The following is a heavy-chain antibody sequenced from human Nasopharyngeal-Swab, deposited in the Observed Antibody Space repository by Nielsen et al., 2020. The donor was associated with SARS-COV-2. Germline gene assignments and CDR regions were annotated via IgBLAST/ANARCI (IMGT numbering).Heavy chain of an antibody. J-gene: IGHJ5*02. CDR2: ISSSGSTI. CDR3: AKVVVWQDWFDP. CDR1: GFTFSDYY. V-gene: IGHV3-11*01. Sequence: GESLKISCAASGFTFSDYYMSWIRQAPGKGLEWVSYISSSGSTIYYADSVKGRFTISRDNSKNTLYLQMNSLRAEDTAVYYCAKVVVWQDWFDPWGQGTLVTVSS. D-gene: IGHD2-15*01.